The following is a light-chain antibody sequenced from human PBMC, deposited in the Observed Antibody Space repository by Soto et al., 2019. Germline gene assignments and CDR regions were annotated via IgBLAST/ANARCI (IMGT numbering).Light chain of an antibody. CDR1: TGAVTTDHY. V-gene: IGLV7-46*01. CDR2: DTS. J-gene: IGLJ1*01. Sequence: QAVVTQEPSLTVSPGGTVTLTCGSSTGAVTTDHYPYWFQQKPGQAPKTLIYDTSNKHSWTPARFSGSLLGGKAALTLSGAQSDDEAEYYCLLSFSGARLYVFGTGTKLTVL. CDR3: LLSFSGARLYV.